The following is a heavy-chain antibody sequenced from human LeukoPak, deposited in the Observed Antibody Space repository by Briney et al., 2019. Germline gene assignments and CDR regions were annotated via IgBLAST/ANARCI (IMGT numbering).Heavy chain of an antibody. V-gene: IGHV3-30*03. CDR1: GFPFSTYS. Sequence: GGSLRLSCAGSGFPFSTYSMNWVRQAPGKGLEWVAVISYDGSNKYYADSVKGRFTISRDNSKNTLYLQMNSLRAEDTAVYYCARGGAVAGINVPIDYWGQGTLVTVSS. CDR2: ISYDGSNK. D-gene: IGHD6-19*01. CDR3: ARGGAVAGINVPIDY. J-gene: IGHJ4*02.